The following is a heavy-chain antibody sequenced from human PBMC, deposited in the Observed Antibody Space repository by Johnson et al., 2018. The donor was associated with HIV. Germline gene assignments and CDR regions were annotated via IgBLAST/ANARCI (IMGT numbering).Heavy chain of an antibody. CDR1: GFTFSSNS. J-gene: IGHJ3*02. V-gene: IGHV3-66*01. Sequence: VQLVESGGGLVQPGRSLRLSCAASGFTFSSNSMSWVRQAPGKGLEWVSVIYSGGTTYYADSVKGRFTISSDNSKNTLYLHMKSLRAEYTAVYFCARDRRYYDSSGYYHDDFDIWGQGPLVTV. CDR3: ARDRRYYDSSGYYHDDFDI. CDR2: IYSGGTT. D-gene: IGHD3-22*01.